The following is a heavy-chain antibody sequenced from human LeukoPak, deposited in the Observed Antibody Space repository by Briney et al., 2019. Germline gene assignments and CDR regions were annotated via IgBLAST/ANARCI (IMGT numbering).Heavy chain of an antibody. CDR2: ISVAGATT. D-gene: IGHD3-16*01. Sequence: GGSLRLSCVSSGFIFSSYVMSWVRQAPGKGLEWVSSISVAGATTDYADSVKGRFTISRDNSKSTVYLQMNGLRAEDTAVYYCARAGRFSAAEFDPWGQGTLVTVSS. CDR1: GFIFSSYV. CDR3: ARAGRFSAAEFDP. V-gene: IGHV3-23*01. J-gene: IGHJ5*02.